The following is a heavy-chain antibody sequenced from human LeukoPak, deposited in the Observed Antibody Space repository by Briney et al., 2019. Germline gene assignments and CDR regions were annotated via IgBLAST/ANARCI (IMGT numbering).Heavy chain of an antibody. D-gene: IGHD2/OR15-2a*01. Sequence: SETLSLTCAVYGGSFSGYYWSWIRQPPGKGLEWIGEINHSGSTNYNPSLKSRVTISVDTSKNQFSLKLSSVTAEDTAVYYCARASLIYPPRWFDPWGQGTLVTVSS. CDR3: ARASLIYPPRWFDP. J-gene: IGHJ5*02. CDR2: INHSGST. V-gene: IGHV4-34*01. CDR1: GGSFSGYY.